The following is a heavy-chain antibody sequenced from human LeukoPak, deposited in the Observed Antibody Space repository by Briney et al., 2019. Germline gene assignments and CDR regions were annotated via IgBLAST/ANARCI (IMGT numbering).Heavy chain of an antibody. D-gene: IGHD6-13*01. CDR2: ITSGSSTI. CDR1: GFTFSAYS. CDR3: ARDRGSSWHNWFDP. J-gene: IGHJ5*02. Sequence: PGGSLRLSCAASGFTFSAYSMNWVRRAPGKGLEWVSYITSGSSTIYYADSVKGRFTISRDNARNSLYLQMNSLRDEDTAVYYCARDRGSSWHNWFDPWGQGTLVTVSS. V-gene: IGHV3-48*02.